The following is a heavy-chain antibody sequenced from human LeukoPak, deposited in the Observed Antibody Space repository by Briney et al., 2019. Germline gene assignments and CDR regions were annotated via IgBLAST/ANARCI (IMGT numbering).Heavy chain of an antibody. CDR1: GYTFSSYG. D-gene: IGHD2-21*02. V-gene: IGHV3-23*01. J-gene: IGHJ4*02. Sequence: SCKASGYTFSSYGMSWVRQAPGKGLEWVSAISGSGGSTYYADSVKGRFTISRDNSKNTLYLQMNSLRAEDTAVYYCAYCGGDCYSSDYWGQGTPVTVSS. CDR2: ISGSGGST. CDR3: AYCGGDCYSSDY.